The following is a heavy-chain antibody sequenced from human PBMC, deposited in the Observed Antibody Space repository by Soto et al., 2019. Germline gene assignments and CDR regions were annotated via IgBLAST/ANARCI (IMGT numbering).Heavy chain of an antibody. CDR3: ARHHVGYSYGYTHYYCNGMDV. Sequence: RCAGFGSRRVRQMNGKGLEWMGRIDPSDSYTNYSPSFQGHVTISADKSISTAYLQWSSLKASDTAMYYCARHHVGYSYGYTHYYCNGMDVWRQGTTVTGTS. D-gene: IGHD5-18*01. CDR1: RCAGFG. CDR2: IDPSDSYT. V-gene: IGHV5-10-1*01. J-gene: IGHJ6*02.